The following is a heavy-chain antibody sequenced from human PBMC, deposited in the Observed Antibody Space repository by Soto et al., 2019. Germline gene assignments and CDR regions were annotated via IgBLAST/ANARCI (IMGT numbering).Heavy chain of an antibody. V-gene: IGHV3-11*05. CDR3: ARRRPTGYYNY. CDR2: IGSSSSYT. J-gene: IGHJ4*02. Sequence: QVQLVESGGDLVKPGGSLRLSCAASGFPFSAYYMSWIRQAPGQGLEWVSSIGSSSSYTNYADSVKGRFTISRDNAKNSLYLQMNSLRAEDTSVYYCARRRPTGYYNYCGQGTLVTVSA. CDR1: GFPFSAYY. D-gene: IGHD3-9*01.